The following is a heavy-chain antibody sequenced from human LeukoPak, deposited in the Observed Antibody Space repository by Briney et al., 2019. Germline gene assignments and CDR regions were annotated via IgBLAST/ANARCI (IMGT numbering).Heavy chain of an antibody. J-gene: IGHJ4*02. V-gene: IGHV1-69*04. CDR3: ATYDSSGYYSYYFDY. D-gene: IGHD3-22*01. CDR2: IIPILGIA. CDR1: GGTFSSYA. Sequence: ASVKVSCKASGGTFSSYAISWVRQAPGQGLEWMGRIIPILGIANYAQKFQGRVTITADKSTSTAYMELSSLRSEDTAVYYCATYDSSGYYSYYFDYWGQGTLVTVSS.